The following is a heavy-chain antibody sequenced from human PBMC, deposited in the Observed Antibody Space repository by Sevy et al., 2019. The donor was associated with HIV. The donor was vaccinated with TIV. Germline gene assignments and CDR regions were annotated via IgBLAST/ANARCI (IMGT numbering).Heavy chain of an antibody. CDR1: GFTFDDYA. CDR3: AKDMGYGSGSYYNVPFFDY. CDR2: ISWNSGSI. J-gene: IGHJ4*02. Sequence: GGSLRLSCAASGFTFDDYAMHWVRQAPGKGLEWVSGISWNSGSIGYAGSVKGRFTISRDNAKNSLYLQMNSLRAEDTALYDCAKDMGYGSGSYYNVPFFDYWGQGTLVTVSS. D-gene: IGHD3-10*01. V-gene: IGHV3-9*01.